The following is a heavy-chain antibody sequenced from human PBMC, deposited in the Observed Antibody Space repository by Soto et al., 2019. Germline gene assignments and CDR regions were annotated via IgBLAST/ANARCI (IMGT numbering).Heavy chain of an antibody. V-gene: IGHV4-30-4*01. D-gene: IGHD3-16*01. CDR1: GGAASSDNY. CDR3: AREGGESSDGLYYFDS. J-gene: IGHJ4*02. Sequence: PAETLSLTCTVSGGAASSDNYWSWIREPPGKGLEWIGHIYYSGNTDYNPSLKSRLAISIDTSKKQYPLMLSSVTAADTAVYFCAREGGESSDGLYYFDSWGQGSLVTVSS. CDR2: IYYSGNT.